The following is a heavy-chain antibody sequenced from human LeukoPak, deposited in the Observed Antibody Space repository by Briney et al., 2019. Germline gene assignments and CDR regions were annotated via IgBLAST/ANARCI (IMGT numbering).Heavy chain of an antibody. CDR2: IIPVFGTA. D-gene: IGHD1/OR15-1a*01. V-gene: IGHV1-69*06. Sequence: SVKVSCKASGGSISSYGISWVRQAPGQGLEWMGRIIPVFGTANYAQKFQDRVTITADTVSNTAYMELTSPTSEDTAVYFCAKQGEIRQDYYMDVWGNGTAVTVSS. J-gene: IGHJ6*03. CDR1: GGSISSYG. CDR3: AKQGEIRQDYYMDV.